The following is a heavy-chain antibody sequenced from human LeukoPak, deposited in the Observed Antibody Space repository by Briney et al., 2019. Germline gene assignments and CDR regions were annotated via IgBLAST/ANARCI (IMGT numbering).Heavy chain of an antibody. Sequence: SETLSLTCTVSGGSISSYYWSWIRQPPGKGLEWIGYIYYSGSTNYNPSLKSRVTISVDTSKNQFSLKLSSVTAADTAVYYCAREEIRGYSYGYIWGQGTMVTVSS. J-gene: IGHJ3*02. V-gene: IGHV4-59*01. CDR2: IYYSGST. D-gene: IGHD5-18*01. CDR1: GGSISSYY. CDR3: AREEIRGYSYGYI.